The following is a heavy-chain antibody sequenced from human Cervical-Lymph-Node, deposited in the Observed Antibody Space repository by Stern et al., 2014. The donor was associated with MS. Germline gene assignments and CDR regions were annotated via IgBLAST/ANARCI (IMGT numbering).Heavy chain of an antibody. V-gene: IGHV7-4-1*02. CDR1: GYTFTTSA. J-gene: IGHJ2*01. Sequence: QVQLMQSGSELKKPGASVKVSCKASGYTFTTSAMNWVRQAPGQGLEWMGWINTNTGNPTYAPGFTGRFVFSLDTSVSTAYLQISSLRANDTAVYYCARGWLGPDWYFDLWGRGTLVTVSS. CDR2: INTNTGNP. CDR3: ARGWLGPDWYFDL. D-gene: IGHD5-12*01.